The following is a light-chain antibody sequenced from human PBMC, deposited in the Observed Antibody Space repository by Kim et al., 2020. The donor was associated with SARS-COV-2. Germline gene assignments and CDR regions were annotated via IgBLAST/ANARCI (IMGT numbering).Light chain of an antibody. Sequence: SSELTQDPAVSVALGQTVRITCQGDSLRSYYATWYQQKPGQAPILVIYGKNNRPSGIPDRFSGSSSGNKASLTITGTQAGDEADYYCNSRDSNDNVVLGG. CDR1: SLRSYY. CDR3: NSRDSNDNVV. J-gene: IGLJ2*01. V-gene: IGLV3-19*01. CDR2: GKN.